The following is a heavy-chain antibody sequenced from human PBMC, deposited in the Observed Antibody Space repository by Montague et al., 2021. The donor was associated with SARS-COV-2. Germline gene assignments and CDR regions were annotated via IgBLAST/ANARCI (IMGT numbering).Heavy chain of an antibody. J-gene: IGHJ4*02. CDR2: IYYSGST. CDR1: GGSISSSSYY. V-gene: IGHV4-39*01. Sequence: SETLSLTCTVSGGSISSSSYYWGWIRQPPGKGLERIGSIYYSGSTYYNPSLKSRVTISVDTSENQFSLKLSSVTAADTAVYYCARHKRWRIAAAGRDFDYWGQGTLVTVSS. D-gene: IGHD6-13*01. CDR3: ARHKRWRIAAAGRDFDY.